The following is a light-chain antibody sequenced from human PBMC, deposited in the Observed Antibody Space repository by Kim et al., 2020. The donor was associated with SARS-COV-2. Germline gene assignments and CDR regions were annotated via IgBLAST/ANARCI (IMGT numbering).Light chain of an antibody. Sequence: SPGERAALSCRSSQSRSSFLAWYQQKPGQAPRLLIYDASNRATGIPARFSGSGSGTDFTLTISSLEPEDFAVYYCQQRTNWPPWTFGQGTKVDIK. J-gene: IGKJ1*01. CDR1: QSRSSF. CDR3: QQRTNWPPWT. CDR2: DAS. V-gene: IGKV3-11*01.